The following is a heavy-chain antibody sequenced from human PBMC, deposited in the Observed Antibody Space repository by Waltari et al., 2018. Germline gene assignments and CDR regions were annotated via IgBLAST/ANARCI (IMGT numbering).Heavy chain of an antibody. D-gene: IGHD6-19*01. V-gene: IGHV3-53*02. J-gene: IGHJ4*02. CDR2: IYSGGTT. CDR1: GFTVSSNY. CDR3: ASLGSSGWSFDY. Sequence: EVQLVETGGGLIQPGGSLRLSCAASGFTVSSNYMSWVRQAPGKGLKWVSVIYSGGTTYYADSVKGRFTISRDKSKNTLYLQMNSLRAEDTAVYYCASLGSSGWSFDYWGQGTLVTVSS.